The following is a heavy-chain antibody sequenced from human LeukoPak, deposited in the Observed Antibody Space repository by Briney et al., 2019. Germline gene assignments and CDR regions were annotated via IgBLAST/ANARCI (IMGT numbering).Heavy chain of an antibody. CDR2: ISYDGSKK. Sequence: PGRSLRLSCAASGFTFSNYAMSWVRQAPGKGLEWVAVISYDGSKKYYADSVKGRFTISRDNSKNTLYLQMNSLRAEDTAVYYCARTVDTVMVTFDYWGQGTRVIVSS. CDR1: GFTFSNYA. D-gene: IGHD5-18*01. CDR3: ARTVDTVMVTFDY. V-gene: IGHV3-30-3*01. J-gene: IGHJ4*02.